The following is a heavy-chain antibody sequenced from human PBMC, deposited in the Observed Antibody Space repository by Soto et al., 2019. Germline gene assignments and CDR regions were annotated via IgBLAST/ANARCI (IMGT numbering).Heavy chain of an antibody. CDR2: INPIFGTA. Sequence: QVQLVQSGAEVKKPGSSVKVSCKASGGTFSKYAINWVRQAPGRGLEWMGGINPIFGTATYAQNFQGRVTITANKSTTTADMELSGLRSDDTAVYYCARGWETVGTTTAFAYWGQGTLVTVSS. V-gene: IGHV1-69*06. CDR3: ARGWETVGTTTAFAY. J-gene: IGHJ4*02. D-gene: IGHD1-26*01. CDR1: GGTFSKYA.